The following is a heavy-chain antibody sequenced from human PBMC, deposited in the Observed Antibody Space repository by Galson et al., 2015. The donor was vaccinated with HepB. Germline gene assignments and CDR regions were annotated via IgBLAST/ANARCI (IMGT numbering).Heavy chain of an antibody. CDR3: AKGSSEGGGYYDFWSGPYWYFDL. CDR2: ISWNSGSI. J-gene: IGHJ2*01. Sequence: SLRLSCAASGFTFDDYAMHWVRHAPGKGLEWVSGISWNSGSIGYADSVKGRFTISRDNAKNSLYLQMNSLRAEDTALYYCAKGSSEGGGYYDFWSGPYWYFDLWGRGTLVTVSS. CDR1: GFTFDDYA. D-gene: IGHD3-3*01. V-gene: IGHV3-9*01.